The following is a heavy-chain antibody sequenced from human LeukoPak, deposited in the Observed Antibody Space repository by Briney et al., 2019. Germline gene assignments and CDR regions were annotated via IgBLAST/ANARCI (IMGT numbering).Heavy chain of an antibody. CDR1: GFTFSSYE. V-gene: IGHV3-48*03. J-gene: IGHJ4*02. CDR2: ISSSGSTI. D-gene: IGHD6-19*01. Sequence: GGSLRLSCAASGFTFSSYEMNWVRQAPGKGLEGVSYISSSGSTIYYADSVKGRFTISRDNAKNSLYLQMNSLRAEDTAVYYCARETVAGTSYFDYWGQGTLVTVSS. CDR3: ARETVAGTSYFDY.